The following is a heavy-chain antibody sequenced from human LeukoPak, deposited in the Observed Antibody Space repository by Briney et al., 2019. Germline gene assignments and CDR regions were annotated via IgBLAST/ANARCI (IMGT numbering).Heavy chain of an antibody. CDR3: ARDLNLRYYFDY. CDR2: INPNSGGT. J-gene: IGHJ4*02. CDR1: GYTFTGYY. Sequence: ASVKVSCKASGYTFTGYYMHWVRQAPGQGREWMGWINPNSGGTNYAQKFQGRVTITRDTSISTAYMELSRLRSDDTAVYYCARDLNLRYYFDYWGQGTLVTVSS. V-gene: IGHV1-2*02. D-gene: IGHD1-14*01.